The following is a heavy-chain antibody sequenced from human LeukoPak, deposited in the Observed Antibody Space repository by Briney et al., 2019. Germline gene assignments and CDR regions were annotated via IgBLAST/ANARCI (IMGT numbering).Heavy chain of an antibody. CDR3: AREQDAAGNWFFDL. J-gene: IGHJ2*01. CDR2: IHRDGTST. CDR1: GFTFSTYW. Sequence: GGSLRLSCAASGFTFSTYWMHWVRQIPGKGLVWVSRIHRDGTSTHYADSVRGRFSISRDNAEDTLYLQMNSLRAEDTAIYYCAREQDAAGNWFFDLWGRGTLVTVSS. D-gene: IGHD6-13*01. V-gene: IGHV3-74*01.